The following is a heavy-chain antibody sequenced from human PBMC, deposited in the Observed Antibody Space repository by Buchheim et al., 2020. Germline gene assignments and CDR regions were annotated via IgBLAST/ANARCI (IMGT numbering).Heavy chain of an antibody. CDR2: ISYDGSNK. J-gene: IGHJ1*01. CDR1: GFTLNSNT. Sequence: QVQLVESGGGVVQPGRSLRLYCAASGFTLNSNTMHWVRQAPGKGLEWVAVISYDGSNKYYADSVKGRFTISRDNSKNTLYLQMNSLRAEDTAVYYCASSDYGRYFQHWGQGTL. V-gene: IGHV3-30-3*01. CDR3: ASSDYGRYFQH. D-gene: IGHD4-17*01.